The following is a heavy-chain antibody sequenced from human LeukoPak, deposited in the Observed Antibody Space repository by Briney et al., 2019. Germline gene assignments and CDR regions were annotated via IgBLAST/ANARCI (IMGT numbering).Heavy chain of an antibody. CDR1: GYTFTSYD. CDR2: MNPNSGNT. V-gene: IGHV1-8*03. CDR3: ASYLLTIFGVVRAFDI. Sequence: GASVKVSCKASGYTFTSYDINWVRQATGQGLEWMGWMNPNSGNTGYAQKFQGRVTITRNTSISTAYMELSSLRSEDTAVYYCASYLLTIFGVVRAFDIWGQGNPGHRLL. J-gene: IGHJ3*02. D-gene: IGHD3-3*01.